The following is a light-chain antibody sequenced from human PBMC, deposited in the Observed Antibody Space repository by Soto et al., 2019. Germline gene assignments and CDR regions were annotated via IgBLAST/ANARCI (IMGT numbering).Light chain of an antibody. CDR3: QQYENLPIT. J-gene: IGKJ3*01. CDR1: QDISNF. V-gene: IGKV1-33*01. CDR2: DAS. Sequence: DIQMTQSPSSLSASVGDRVTITCQASQDISNFLNWYQQKPGTAPKLLIYDASNLEAGVPSRFSGSGSGTDFIFIYNSLQPEDIATYYCQQYENLPITFGPGTKVDVQ.